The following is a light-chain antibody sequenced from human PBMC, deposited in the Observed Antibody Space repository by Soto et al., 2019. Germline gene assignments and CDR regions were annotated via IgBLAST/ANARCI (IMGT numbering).Light chain of an antibody. CDR2: DVS. CDR1: SSDVGGYNY. J-gene: IGLJ1*01. CDR3: AAWDDSLNEYV. V-gene: IGLV2-11*01. Sequence: QSALTQPRSVSGSPGQSVTISCTGTSSDVGGYNYVSWYQQHPGKAPKLMIYDVSKRPSGVPDRFSGSKSGNTASLAISGLQPEDEADYCCAAWDDSLNEYVFGDGTKLTVL.